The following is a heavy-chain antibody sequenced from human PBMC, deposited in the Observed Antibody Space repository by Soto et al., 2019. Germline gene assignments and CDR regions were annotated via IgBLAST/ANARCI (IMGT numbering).Heavy chain of an antibody. D-gene: IGHD6-13*01. CDR2: ISYDGSNK. Sequence: LRLSCAASGFTFSSYAMHWVRQAPGKGLEWVAVISYDGSNKYYADSVKGRFTISRDNSKNTLYLQMNSLRAEDTAVYYCARDQGIAAAGTSYYWYFDLWGRGTLVTVSS. V-gene: IGHV3-30-3*01. CDR3: ARDQGIAAAGTSYYWYFDL. J-gene: IGHJ2*01. CDR1: GFTFSSYA.